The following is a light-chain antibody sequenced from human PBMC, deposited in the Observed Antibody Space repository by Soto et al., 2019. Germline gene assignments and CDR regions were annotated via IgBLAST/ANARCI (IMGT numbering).Light chain of an antibody. CDR1: QTISNY. V-gene: IGKV1-39*01. CDR3: QQSYSNPPWT. CDR2: GVS. J-gene: IGKJ1*01. Sequence: DIQIAHSPSSLSASVGDRVTITCRTTQTISNYLNWYQQKPGKAPKLLIYGVSTLQSGVPSRFSGSGSGTDFTLTISSLQPEDFATYFCQQSYSNPPWTLGQGTKVDIK.